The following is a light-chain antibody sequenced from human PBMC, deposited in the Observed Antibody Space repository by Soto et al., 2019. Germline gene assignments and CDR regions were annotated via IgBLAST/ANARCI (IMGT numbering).Light chain of an antibody. Sequence: DXQMTQSPSTLSASVGDRVTITCRASQSISSWLAWYQQKPGKAPKLLIYDASSLESGVPSRFSGSGSGTEFTLTISSLQPDDFAIYYCQQYNSYSQTFGQGTKVDIK. CDR1: QSISSW. V-gene: IGKV1-5*01. CDR3: QQYNSYSQT. CDR2: DAS. J-gene: IGKJ1*01.